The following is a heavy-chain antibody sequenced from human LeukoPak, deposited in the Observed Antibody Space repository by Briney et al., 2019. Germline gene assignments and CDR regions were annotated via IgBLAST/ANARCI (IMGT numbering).Heavy chain of an antibody. Sequence: GGSLRLSCAASGFTFSGSAIHWVRQASGKGLEWVGRIRSKANNYATAYAASVRGRFTISRDDSKNTAYLQMNNLDTEGTAMYYCTRRDDYGDYKSFAYWGQGTLVTVSS. CDR2: IRSKANNYAT. V-gene: IGHV3-73*01. D-gene: IGHD4-17*01. CDR1: GFTFSGSA. CDR3: TRRDDYGDYKSFAY. J-gene: IGHJ4*02.